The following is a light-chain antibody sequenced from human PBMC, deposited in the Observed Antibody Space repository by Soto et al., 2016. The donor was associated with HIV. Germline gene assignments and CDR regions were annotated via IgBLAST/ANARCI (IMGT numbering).Light chain of an antibody. CDR1: NIGNKA. Sequence: SYELTQPPSVSAAPGKTATITCAGDNIGNKAVHWYQQKPGQAPVLVVFDGTRRPSGIPERFSGSNSGNTATLIISRVEVGDEADFYCQVWDRNTDHRVFGGGTKLTVL. CDR2: DGT. CDR3: QVWDRNTDHRV. J-gene: IGLJ2*01. V-gene: IGLV3-21*03.